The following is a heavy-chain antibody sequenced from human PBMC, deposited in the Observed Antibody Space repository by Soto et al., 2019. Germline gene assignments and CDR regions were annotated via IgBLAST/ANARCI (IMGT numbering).Heavy chain of an antibody. V-gene: IGHV4-4*07. CDR1: GGSISSYY. Sequence: PSETLSLTCSVSGGSISSYYWSWIRQSAGKGLEWIGRIQNSGNAYYNPSLEGRVTISEDTSKNQLSLKVSSVTAADTAVYYCARDGTSSYGLDVWGQGTTVTVSS. J-gene: IGHJ6*02. D-gene: IGHD2-2*01. CDR3: ARDGTSSYGLDV. CDR2: IQNSGNA.